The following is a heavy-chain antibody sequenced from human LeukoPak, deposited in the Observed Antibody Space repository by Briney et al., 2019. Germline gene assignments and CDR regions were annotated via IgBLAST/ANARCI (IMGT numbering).Heavy chain of an antibody. V-gene: IGHV3-15*01. CDR2: ITSKSDGGTT. CDR1: GFTFNNAW. CDR3: TTAYCGGDCYTASFDY. J-gene: IGHJ4*02. D-gene: IGHD2-21*02. Sequence: GGSLRLSCAASGFTFNNAWMSWVRQAPGKGLDWCGRITSKSDGGTTDYAAPVKGRFTISRDDSENTLYLQMNSLKTEDTAVYYCTTAYCGGDCYTASFDYWGQGTLVTVSS.